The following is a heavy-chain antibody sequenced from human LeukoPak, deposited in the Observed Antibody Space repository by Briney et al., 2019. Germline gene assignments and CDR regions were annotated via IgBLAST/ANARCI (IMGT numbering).Heavy chain of an antibody. J-gene: IGHJ4*02. CDR1: GFTVSSNY. Sequence: GSLRLSCAASGFTVSSNYMSWVRQAPGKGLEWVSVIYSGGSTYYADSVRGRFTISRHNSKNALYLQMNSLRAEDTAVYYCARGRDGYNYRLDYWGQGTLITVSS. CDR3: ARGRDGYNYRLDY. CDR2: IYSGGST. V-gene: IGHV3-53*04. D-gene: IGHD5-24*01.